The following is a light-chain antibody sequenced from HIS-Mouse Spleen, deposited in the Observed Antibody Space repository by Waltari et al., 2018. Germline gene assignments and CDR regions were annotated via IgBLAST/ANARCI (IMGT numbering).Light chain of an antibody. CDR2: AAS. V-gene: IGKV1-9*01. J-gene: IGKJ1*01. CDR1: QGISSY. Sequence: DIQLTQSPSFLSASVGDRVTITCRASQGISSYLAWYQQKPGKAPKLLSYAASTLQSGVQSRFRGSGSGTEFTLTISSLQPEDFATYYCQQLNSYPPTFGQGTKVEIK. CDR3: QQLNSYPPT.